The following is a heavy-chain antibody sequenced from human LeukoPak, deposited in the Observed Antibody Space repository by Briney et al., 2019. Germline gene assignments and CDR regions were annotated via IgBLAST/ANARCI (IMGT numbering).Heavy chain of an antibody. V-gene: IGHV3-33*01. CDR2: IWYDGNRE. CDR1: GFSFRNNG. D-gene: IGHD3-10*01. J-gene: IGHJ4*02. Sequence: GRSLRLSCAASGFSFRNNGMHWVRQAPGKGLEWVAVIWYDGNREYYADSVKGRFTISRDNSKSTVYLQMNSLRGEDTAVYYCARDSSVRGLIISVWGRGTLVTVSS. CDR3: ARDSSVRGLIISV.